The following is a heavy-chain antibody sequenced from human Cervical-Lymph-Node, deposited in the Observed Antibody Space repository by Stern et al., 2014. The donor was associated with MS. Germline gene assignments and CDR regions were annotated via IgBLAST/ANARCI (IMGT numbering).Heavy chain of an antibody. Sequence: QVTLRESGPALVKPTQTLTLTCTFSGFSLSTSGMRVSWIRQPPGKALEWLARIDWDDDKFYSTSLKTRLTISKDPSKNQVVLTMTNMDPVDTATYYCARMPLSSGLDYWGQGTLVTVSS. J-gene: IGHJ4*02. CDR3: ARMPLSSGLDY. D-gene: IGHD6-19*01. CDR1: GFSLSTSGMR. CDR2: IDWDDDK. V-gene: IGHV2-70*04.